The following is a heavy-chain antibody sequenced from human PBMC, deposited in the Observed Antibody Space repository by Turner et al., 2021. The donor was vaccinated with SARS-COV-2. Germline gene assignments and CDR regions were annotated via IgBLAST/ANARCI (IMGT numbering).Heavy chain of an antibody. V-gene: IGHV4-39*01. Sequence: QLQLQESGPGLVKPSETLSLTCTVSGGSISSSSYYWGWIRQPPGKGLKLSGSIYYSGSTYYNPSLKSRVTISVDTSKNQFSLKLSSVTAADTAVYYCARILNCGGDCYYFDYWGQGTLVTVSS. D-gene: IGHD2-21*02. J-gene: IGHJ4*02. CDR2: IYYSGST. CDR3: ARILNCGGDCYYFDY. CDR1: GGSISSSSYY.